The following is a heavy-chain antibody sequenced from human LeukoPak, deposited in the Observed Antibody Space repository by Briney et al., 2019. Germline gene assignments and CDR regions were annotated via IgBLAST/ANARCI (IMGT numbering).Heavy chain of an antibody. J-gene: IGHJ4*02. Sequence: SETLSLTCTVSGGSISSSSFYWGWIRQPPGKGLEWIGSISYSGSTYYNPSLKSRVTISEHTSKNQFSLRLSSVTAADTAVYYCVRHPWAHYFDYWGQGTLVTVSS. CDR3: VRHPWAHYFDY. V-gene: IGHV4-39*01. CDR2: ISYSGST. D-gene: IGHD3-16*01. CDR1: GGSISSSSFY.